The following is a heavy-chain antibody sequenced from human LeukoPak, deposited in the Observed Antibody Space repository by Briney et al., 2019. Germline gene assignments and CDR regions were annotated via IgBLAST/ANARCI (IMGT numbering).Heavy chain of an antibody. CDR3: ARGEYYYVSSGYYDY. Sequence: PETLSLTCILVRGSTSMYYRSWIRQPPEKGLGWVGYIYYSGSTNNNPSHRRRVTIPVDTTKHQFSLKLSSVTAAETAVYYCARGEYYYVSSGYYDYWGQVTLVTASS. V-gene: IGHV4-59*01. J-gene: IGHJ4*02. CDR2: IYYSGST. D-gene: IGHD3-22*01. CDR1: RGSTSMYY.